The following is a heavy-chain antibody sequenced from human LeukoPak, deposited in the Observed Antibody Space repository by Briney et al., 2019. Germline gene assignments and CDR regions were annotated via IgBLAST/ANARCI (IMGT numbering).Heavy chain of an antibody. CDR1: GFTFSSYS. J-gene: IGHJ6*03. D-gene: IGHD3-3*01. V-gene: IGHV3-21*01. Sequence: GGSLRLSCAASGFTFSSYSMNWVRQAPGKGLEWVSSISSSSSYIYYADSVKGRFTISRDNAKNSLYLQMNSLRAEDTAVYYCAREVIWSGYYTGSRGYYYYMDVWGKGTTVTVSS. CDR3: AREVIWSGYYTGSRGYYYYMDV. CDR2: ISSSSSYI.